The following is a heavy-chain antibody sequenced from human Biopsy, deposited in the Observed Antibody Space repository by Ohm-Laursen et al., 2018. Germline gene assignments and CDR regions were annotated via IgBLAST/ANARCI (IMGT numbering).Heavy chain of an antibody. V-gene: IGHV4-59*01. CDR2: IYYSGST. D-gene: IGHD2/OR15-2a*01. CDR3: ARATNSTGWPYYYFYGMDV. J-gene: IGHJ6*02. CDR1: GGPISSDY. Sequence: GTLSLTWTVSGGPISSDYWSWIRQTPGKGLEWIGYIYYSGSTNYNPSLKSRVTISVDTSKNQFSLRLNSVTAADTAVYYCARATNSTGWPYYYFYGMDVGGQGTTVTVSS.